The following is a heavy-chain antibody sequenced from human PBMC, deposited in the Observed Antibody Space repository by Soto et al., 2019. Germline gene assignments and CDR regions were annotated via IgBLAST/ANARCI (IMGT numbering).Heavy chain of an antibody. CDR3: ARTVVVPAAIQGYYYYYGMDV. D-gene: IGHD2-2*02. J-gene: IGHJ6*02. V-gene: IGHV1-69*13. CDR2: IIPIFGTA. CDR1: GGTFSSYA. Sequence: SVKVSCKASGGTFSSYAISWVRQAPGQGLEWMGGIIPIFGTANYAQKFQGRVTITADESTSTAYMELSSLRSEDTAVYYCARTVVVPAAIQGYYYYYGMDVWGQGTTVTVSS.